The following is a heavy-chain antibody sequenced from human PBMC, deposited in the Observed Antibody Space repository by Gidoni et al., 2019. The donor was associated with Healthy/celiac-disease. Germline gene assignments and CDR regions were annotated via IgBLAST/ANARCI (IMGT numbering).Heavy chain of an antibody. V-gene: IGHV3-33*01. CDR3: ARDVSFDCTNGVCYTNYYYGMDV. D-gene: IGHD2-8*01. CDR2: IWYDGSNK. CDR1: GFTFRSYG. Sequence: RSLRLSCSASGFTFRSYGMHWVRQAPGKGLEWVAVIWYDGSNKYYADSVKGRFTISRDNSKNTLYLQMNSLRAEDTAVYYCARDVSFDCTNGVCYTNYYYGMDVWGQGTTVTVSS. J-gene: IGHJ6*02.